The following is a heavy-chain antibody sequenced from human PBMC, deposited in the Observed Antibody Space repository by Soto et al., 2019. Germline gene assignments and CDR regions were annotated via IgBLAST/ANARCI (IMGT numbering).Heavy chain of an antibody. J-gene: IGHJ4*02. D-gene: IGHD3-16*01. V-gene: IGHV4-59*01. CDR2: LHYSGSA. CDR1: GASMSDYY. CDR3: ARSGHTFAGVV. Sequence: QVQLQESGPGLVKPSETLSLTCTVSGASMSDYYGSWLRQSPGKGLGDIGYLHYSGSANYNPSLKSRVTISMDTSKNQFSLKLTSVIAADTAIYYCARSGHTFAGVVWGQGILVTVSS.